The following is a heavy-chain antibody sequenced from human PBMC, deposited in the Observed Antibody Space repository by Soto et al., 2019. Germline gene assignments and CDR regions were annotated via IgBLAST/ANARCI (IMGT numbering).Heavy chain of an antibody. J-gene: IGHJ3*02. CDR3: ATAIADDAFDI. CDR2: INAGNGNT. V-gene: IGHV1-3*01. CDR1: GYTFTSYA. Sequence: QVQLVQSGAEVKKPGASVKVSRKASGYTFTSYAMHWVRQAPGQRLEWMGWINAGNGNTKYSQKFQGRVTITRDTSASTAYMELSSLRSEDTAVYYCATAIADDAFDIWGRGTMVTVSS. D-gene: IGHD2-2*01.